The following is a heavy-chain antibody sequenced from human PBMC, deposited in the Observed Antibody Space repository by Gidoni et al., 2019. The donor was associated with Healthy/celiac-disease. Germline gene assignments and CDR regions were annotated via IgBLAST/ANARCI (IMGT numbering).Heavy chain of an antibody. D-gene: IGHD3-3*01. CDR1: GYTFPGSY. Sequence: QVQLVQSGAEVKKPGASVKVSCKASGYTFPGSYMHWVRQAPGQGLEWMGWINPNSGGTNYAQKFQGRVTMTRDTSISTAYMELSRLRSDDTAVYYCASNGDYDFWSGYYFYYMDVWGKGTTVTVSS. CDR2: INPNSGGT. V-gene: IGHV1-2*02. CDR3: ASNGDYDFWSGYYFYYMDV. J-gene: IGHJ6*03.